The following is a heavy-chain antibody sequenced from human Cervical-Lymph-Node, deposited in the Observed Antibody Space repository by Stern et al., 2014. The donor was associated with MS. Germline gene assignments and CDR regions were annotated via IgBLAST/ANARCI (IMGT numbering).Heavy chain of an antibody. V-gene: IGHV1-69*18. CDR3: ARHREPTVNTLDS. J-gene: IGHJ4*02. CDR1: GGTFSSYA. D-gene: IGHD4-17*01. Sequence: QVQLVESGAEVKKPGSSVKVSCKTPGGTFSSYALSWVRQAPGQGLEWVGTIIPIFASTHYAQNFRGRVTIIADESRSTAYMELNTLGSDDTAVYYCARHREPTVNTLDSWGQGTLVTVSS. CDR2: IIPIFAST.